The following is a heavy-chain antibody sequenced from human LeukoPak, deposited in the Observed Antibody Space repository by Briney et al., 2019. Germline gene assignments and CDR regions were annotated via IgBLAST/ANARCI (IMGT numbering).Heavy chain of an antibody. D-gene: IGHD3-10*01. J-gene: IGHJ6*02. CDR1: GFTFSSYA. V-gene: IGHV3-21*01. CDR2: ISASGGST. CDR3: ARGGRVRGVIGYYYGMDV. Sequence: GGSLRLSCAASGFTFSSYAMSWVRQAPGKGLEWVSSISASGGSTYYADSVKGRFTISRDNAKNSLYLQMNSLRAEDTAVYYCARGGRVRGVIGYYYGMDVWGQGTTVTVSS.